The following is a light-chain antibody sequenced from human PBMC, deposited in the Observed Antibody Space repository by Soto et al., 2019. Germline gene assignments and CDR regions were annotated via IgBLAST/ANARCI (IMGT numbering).Light chain of an antibody. J-gene: IGLJ1*01. Sequence: QSVLTQPASVSGSPGQSITISCTGTSGDVGGYNYVSWYQQHPGKAPKLMIYEVSNRPSGVSNRFSGSKSGNTASLTISGLQAEDEADYYCSSYTSSRSYVFGTGTMVTVL. CDR1: SGDVGGYNY. CDR3: SSYTSSRSYV. V-gene: IGLV2-14*01. CDR2: EVS.